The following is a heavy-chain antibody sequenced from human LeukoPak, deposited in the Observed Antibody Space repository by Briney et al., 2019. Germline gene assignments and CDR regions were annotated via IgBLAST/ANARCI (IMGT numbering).Heavy chain of an antibody. CDR1: GFTFSSNA. V-gene: IGHV3-23*01. J-gene: IGHJ4*02. D-gene: IGHD6-19*01. CDR2: ISGDNT. CDR3: AKDIPGSGWASHY. Sequence: GGSLRLSCAASGFTFSSNAMNWVRQAPGKGLEWVSSISGDNTMYTDSVKGRFTIFRDISKNTLYLQMNSLRAEDTAVYYCAKDIPGSGWASHYWGQGTLVTVSS.